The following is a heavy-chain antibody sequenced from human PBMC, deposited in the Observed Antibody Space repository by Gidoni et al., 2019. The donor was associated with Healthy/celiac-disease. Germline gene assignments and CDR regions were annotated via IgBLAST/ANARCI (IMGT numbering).Heavy chain of an antibody. Sequence: EVQLVESGGGLVQPGRSLRLSGAASGFTFSSYAMHWVRQAPGKGLEYVSAISSNGGSTYYANSVKGRFTISRDNSKNTLYLQMGSLRAEDMAVYYCARDQREGSGWYFDYWGQGTLVTVSS. CDR2: ISSNGGST. J-gene: IGHJ4*02. CDR3: ARDQREGSGWYFDY. CDR1: GFTFSSYA. D-gene: IGHD6-19*01. V-gene: IGHV3-64*01.